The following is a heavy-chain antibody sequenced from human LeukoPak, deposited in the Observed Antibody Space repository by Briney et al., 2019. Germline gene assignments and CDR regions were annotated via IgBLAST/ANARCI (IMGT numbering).Heavy chain of an antibody. J-gene: IGHJ6*03. CDR2: INSDGSTT. CDR3: ARGGNIYYYYYMDV. CDR1: GFTFSNYW. Sequence: PGGSLRLSCAASGFTFSNYWMHWVRQAPGKGLVWVSRINSDGSTTNYADSVKGRFTISRDNTKNALHLQMNSLRAEDTALYHCARGGNIYYYYYMDVWGKGTTVTISS. D-gene: IGHD5-18*01. V-gene: IGHV3-74*01.